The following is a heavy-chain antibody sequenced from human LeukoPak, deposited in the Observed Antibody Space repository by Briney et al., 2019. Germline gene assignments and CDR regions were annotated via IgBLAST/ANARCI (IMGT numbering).Heavy chain of an antibody. CDR1: GFTVSSNY. J-gene: IGHJ4*02. V-gene: IGHV3-53*01. Sequence: GGSLRLSCAASGFTVSSNYMSWVRQAPGKGLEWVSVIYSGGSTYYTDSVKGRFTISRDNSKNTLFLQMNSLRAEDTAVYYCAKDREGLSSGYDLEYFDYWGQGTLVTVSS. CDR2: IYSGGST. D-gene: IGHD5-12*01. CDR3: AKDREGLSSGYDLEYFDY.